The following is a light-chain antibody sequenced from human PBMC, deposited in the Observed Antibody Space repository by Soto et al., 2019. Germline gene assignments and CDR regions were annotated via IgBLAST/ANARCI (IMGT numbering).Light chain of an antibody. V-gene: IGKV1-5*01. Sequence: DIQMTQSPSTLSASVGDRVTITCRASQSISGWLAWYQQKPGKAPNLLIYDASSLESGVPSRFSGSGSGTEFTLTISSLQPVDFATYYCQHYDSYPSTFGQGTRLEIK. J-gene: IGKJ5*01. CDR3: QHYDSYPST. CDR1: QSISGW. CDR2: DAS.